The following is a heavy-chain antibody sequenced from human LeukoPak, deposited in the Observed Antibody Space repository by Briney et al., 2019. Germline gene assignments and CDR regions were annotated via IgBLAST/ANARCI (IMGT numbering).Heavy chain of an antibody. J-gene: IGHJ4*02. Sequence: GGSLRLSCAASGFTFSSSAMSWVRQVPGKGLEWVSGISSSGGSTNYADSVRGRFTISRDNAKNSLYLQMNSLRAEDTAVYYCARKVGDYWGQGTLVTVSS. CDR3: ARKVGDY. CDR2: ISSSGGST. D-gene: IGHD3-10*01. CDR1: GFTFSSSA. V-gene: IGHV3-23*01.